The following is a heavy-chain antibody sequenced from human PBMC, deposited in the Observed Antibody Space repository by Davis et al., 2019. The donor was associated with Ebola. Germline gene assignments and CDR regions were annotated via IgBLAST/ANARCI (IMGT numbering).Heavy chain of an antibody. CDR2: INNDGSGT. V-gene: IGHV3-74*01. D-gene: IGHD1-26*01. CDR3: ARATRAVDY. CDR1: GFTFSTYW. Sequence: GESLKISCEASGFTFSTYWMHWVRQVPGKGLVWVSRINNDGSGTSYADSVKGRFTISRDNAKNTLYLQMNSLRAEDTAVYYCARATRAVDYWGQGTLVTVSS. J-gene: IGHJ4*02.